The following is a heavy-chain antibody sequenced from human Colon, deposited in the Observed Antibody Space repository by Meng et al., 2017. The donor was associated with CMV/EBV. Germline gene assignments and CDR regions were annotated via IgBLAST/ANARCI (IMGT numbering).Heavy chain of an antibody. CDR1: GDTFNDHW. CDR3: ATELRDGDYIDF. J-gene: IGHJ4*02. V-gene: IGHV1-2*04. CDR2: INPNGGGT. Sequence: CQDSGDTFNDHWMPWVRQAPGLGLEWMGRINPNGGGTKYAQKFEGWVTMTRDTSISTAYLELSRLKSDDTAVYFCATELRDGDYIDFWGPGTLVTVSS. D-gene: IGHD3-10*01.